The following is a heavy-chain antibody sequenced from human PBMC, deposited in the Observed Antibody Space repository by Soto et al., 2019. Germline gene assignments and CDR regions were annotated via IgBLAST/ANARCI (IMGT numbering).Heavy chain of an antibody. Sequence: SETLSLTCNVSGGSIRSYYWSWIRQPAGKALEWIGRIYTSGTTNYNPSLKSRATILVDTSKNQFSLKLTSVTAADSAVYYCARDDHIVVVPTSLGAMDVWGRGTTVTVSS. CDR2: IYTSGTT. J-gene: IGHJ6*02. CDR1: GGSIRSYY. V-gene: IGHV4-4*07. CDR3: ARDDHIVVVPTSLGAMDV. D-gene: IGHD2-2*01.